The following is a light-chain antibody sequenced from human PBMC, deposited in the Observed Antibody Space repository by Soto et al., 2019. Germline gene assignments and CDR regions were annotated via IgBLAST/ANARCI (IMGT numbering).Light chain of an antibody. V-gene: IGKV3-20*01. CDR2: GAS. Sequence: EIVLTQSPGTLSLSPGERATLSCRASQSVSSSYLAWYQQKPGQAPRPLIYGASSRATGIPDRFSGSGSGTDLTLTISRLEPEDFAVYYCQQYGSLLTFGGGTKVEIK. CDR3: QQYGSLLT. J-gene: IGKJ4*01. CDR1: QSVSSSY.